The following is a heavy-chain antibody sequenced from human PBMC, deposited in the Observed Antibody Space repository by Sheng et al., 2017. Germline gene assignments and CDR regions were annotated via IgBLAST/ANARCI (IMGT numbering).Heavy chain of an antibody. V-gene: IGHV4-34*01. CDR1: GGSFSGYY. J-gene: IGHJ4*02. Sequence: QVQLQQWGAGLLKPSETLSLTCAVYGGSFSGYYWSWIRQPPGKGLEWIGEINHSGSTNYNPSLKSRVTISVDTSKNQFSLKLSSVTAADTAVYYCARTRDRDYYDSSGYYPYWGQGTLVTGLL. D-gene: IGHD3-22*01. CDR3: ARTRDRDYYDSSGYYPY. CDR2: INHSGST.